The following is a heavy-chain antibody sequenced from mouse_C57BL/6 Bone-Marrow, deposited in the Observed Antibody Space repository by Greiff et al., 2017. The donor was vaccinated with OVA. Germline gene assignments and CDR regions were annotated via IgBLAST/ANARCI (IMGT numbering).Heavy chain of an antibody. CDR3: ARIGLDYDAGAWFAY. D-gene: IGHD2-4*01. CDR2: IWWDDDK. V-gene: IGHV8-8*01. J-gene: IGHJ3*01. CDR1: GFSLSTFGMG. Sequence: ESGPGILQPSQTLSLTCSFSGFSLSTFGMGVGWIRQPSGKGLEWLAHIWWDDDKYYNPALKSPPTISKDTSKNQVFLKIANVDTADTATYYGARIGLDYDAGAWFAYWGQGTLVTVSA.